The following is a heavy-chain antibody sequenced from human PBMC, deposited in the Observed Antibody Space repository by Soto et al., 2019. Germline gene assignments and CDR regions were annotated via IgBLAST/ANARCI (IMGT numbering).Heavy chain of an antibody. CDR2: INPNSGGT. D-gene: IGHD2-2*01. Sequence: GASVKVSCKASGYTFTGYYMHWVRQAPGQGLEWMGWINPNSGGTNYAQKFQGRVTMTRDTSISTAYMELSRLRSDDTAVYYCARARDIVVVPSGLTFGYYGMDVWGQGTTVTVSS. J-gene: IGHJ6*02. V-gene: IGHV1-2*02. CDR1: GYTFTGYY. CDR3: ARARDIVVVPSGLTFGYYGMDV.